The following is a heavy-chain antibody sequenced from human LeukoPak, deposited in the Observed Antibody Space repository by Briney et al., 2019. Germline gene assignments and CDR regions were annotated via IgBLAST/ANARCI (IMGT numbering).Heavy chain of an antibody. D-gene: IGHD1-26*01. CDR2: INPDGTTT. CDR3: ARGYSGSYRIDY. V-gene: IGHV3-74*01. Sequence: PGGSLRLSCAASGFTFSSYGMHWVRQSPGMGLVWVSRINPDGTTTSYADSVKGRFTISRDNAKNTLYLQMNSLRAEDTAVYYCARGYSGSYRIDYWGQGTLVTVSS. CDR1: GFTFSSYG. J-gene: IGHJ4*02.